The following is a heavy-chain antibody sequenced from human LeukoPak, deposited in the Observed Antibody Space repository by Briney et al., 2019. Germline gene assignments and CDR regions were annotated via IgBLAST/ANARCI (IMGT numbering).Heavy chain of an antibody. CDR3: ARDQGSGWYYYYYGMDV. Sequence: GGSLRLSCAASGFSFGDFDMYWVRQAPGKGLEWVSGIGWNSGNRGYADSVKGRFTISRDNAKNSLYLQMNSLRAEDTAVYYCARDQGSGWYYYYYGMDVWGQGTTVTVSS. CDR2: IGWNSGNR. V-gene: IGHV3-9*01. D-gene: IGHD6-19*01. CDR1: GFSFGDFD. J-gene: IGHJ6*02.